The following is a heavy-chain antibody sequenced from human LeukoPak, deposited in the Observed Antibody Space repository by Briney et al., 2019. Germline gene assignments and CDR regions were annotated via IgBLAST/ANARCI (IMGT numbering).Heavy chain of an antibody. CDR2: IRYDRDNK. Sequence: GGSLRFSCAASGFTFSSFGMHWVRQAPGKGLEWVAFIRYDRDNKYYADSVKGRFTISRDNSKNTLYLQMNNLRVEDTAVYYCAKDFRWSFDYWGQGTLVTVSS. V-gene: IGHV3-30*02. CDR1: GFTFSSFG. CDR3: AKDFRWSFDY. D-gene: IGHD2-15*01. J-gene: IGHJ4*02.